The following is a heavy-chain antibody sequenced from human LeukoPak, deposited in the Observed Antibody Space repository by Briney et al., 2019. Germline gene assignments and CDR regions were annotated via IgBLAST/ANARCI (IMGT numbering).Heavy chain of an antibody. CDR2: MNPNSGNT. Sequence: GASVKVSCKASGYTFTGYYMHWVRQAPGQGLEWMGRMNPNSGNTGYAQKFQGRVTITRNTSITTAYMELSSLRSEDTAVYYCARGRDFWTGYYTDYDYWGQGTLVTVSS. V-gene: IGHV1-8*03. CDR3: ARGRDFWTGYYTDYDY. J-gene: IGHJ4*02. CDR1: GYTFTGYY. D-gene: IGHD3/OR15-3a*01.